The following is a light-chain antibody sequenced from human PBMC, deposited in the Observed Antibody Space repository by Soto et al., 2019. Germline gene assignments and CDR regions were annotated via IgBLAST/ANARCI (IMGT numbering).Light chain of an antibody. Sequence: DIQMTQSPSSLSASVGDRVTVTCRESQSISSYLNWYQQKPGKAPKLLIYDTSNLQAGVPPRFSGSRSGTEFTLTISSLQSEDFAVYYCQQYTNWPPNTFGQGTRLEIK. CDR2: DTS. CDR3: QQYTNWPPNT. CDR1: QSISSY. J-gene: IGKJ5*01. V-gene: IGKV1-33*01.